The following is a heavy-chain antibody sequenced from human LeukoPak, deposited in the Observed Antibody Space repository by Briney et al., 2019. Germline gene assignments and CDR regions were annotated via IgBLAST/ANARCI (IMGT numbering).Heavy chain of an antibody. J-gene: IGHJ4*02. Sequence: SSETLSLTCAVYGGSFSGYYWSWIRQPPGKGLEWIGEINHSGSTNYNPSLKSRVTISVDTSKNQLSLKLRSVTAADTAVYYCARASPDYWGQGTLVTVSS. CDR2: INHSGST. V-gene: IGHV4-34*01. CDR1: GGSFSGYY. CDR3: ARASPDY.